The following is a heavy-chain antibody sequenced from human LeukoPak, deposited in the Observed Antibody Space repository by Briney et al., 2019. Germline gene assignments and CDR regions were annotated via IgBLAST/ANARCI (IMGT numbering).Heavy chain of an antibody. CDR1: GFTFSSYG. D-gene: IGHD3-22*01. V-gene: IGHV3-30*02. Sequence: GGSLRLSCAASGFTFSSYGMHWVRQAPGKGLEWVAFIRYDGGNNYYADSVKGRFTISRDNSKNTLYLQMNSLRAEDTAVYYCAKDLRPVVVITSYIFDYWGQGTLVTVSS. J-gene: IGHJ4*02. CDR3: AKDLRPVVVITSYIFDY. CDR2: IRYDGGNN.